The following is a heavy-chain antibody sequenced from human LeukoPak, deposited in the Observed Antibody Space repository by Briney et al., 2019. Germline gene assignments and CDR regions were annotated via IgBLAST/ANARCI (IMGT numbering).Heavy chain of an antibody. V-gene: IGHV3-64D*06. CDR3: VRGTGY. CDR2: ISSNGDNT. Sequence: GGSLRLSCSVSGFTFSTYVMHWVRLAPGKGLEYVSAISSNGDNTYYADSVKGRFTISRDNSKNTLYLQMSSLRADDTAVYYCVRGTGYWGQGTLVTVSS. CDR1: GFTFSTYV. J-gene: IGHJ4*02.